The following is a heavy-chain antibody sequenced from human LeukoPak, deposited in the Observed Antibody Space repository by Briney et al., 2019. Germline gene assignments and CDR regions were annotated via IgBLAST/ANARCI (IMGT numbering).Heavy chain of an antibody. CDR2: IYYSGST. D-gene: IGHD3-10*01. Sequence: SETLSLTCTVSGDSISSYYWSWIRQPPGKGLEWIGYIYYSGSTNYNPSLKSRVTISVDTSKNQFSLKLSSVTAADTAVYYCARDQYYYGPGSYYNWFDPWGQGTLVTVSS. J-gene: IGHJ5*02. CDR3: ARDQYYYGPGSYYNWFDP. V-gene: IGHV4-59*01. CDR1: GDSISSYY.